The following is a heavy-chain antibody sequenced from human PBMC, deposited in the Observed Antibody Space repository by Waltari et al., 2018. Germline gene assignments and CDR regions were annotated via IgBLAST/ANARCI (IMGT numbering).Heavy chain of an antibody. V-gene: IGHV4-39*01. CDR2: VSYRGTT. D-gene: IGHD5-12*01. Sequence: QLQLQESGPRLVRPSETLSLICRVSGVSITSNRHYWAWIRQSPGQGLEWIGTVSYRGTTYISPSLKGRVSVSSDTSKNRVSLVLGSVTAADMAVYYCATYIGASVGTAAFDVWGQGTMVTVSS. J-gene: IGHJ3*01. CDR3: ATYIGASVGTAAFDV. CDR1: GVSITSNRHY.